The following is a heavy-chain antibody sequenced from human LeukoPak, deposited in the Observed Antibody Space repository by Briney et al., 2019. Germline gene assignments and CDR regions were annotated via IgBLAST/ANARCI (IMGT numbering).Heavy chain of an antibody. CDR3: AREGGEWELLRTFDY. Sequence: PEGSLRLSCAASGFTFSSYEMNWVRQAPGKGLEWVSYISSSGSTIYYADSVKGRFTISRDNAKNSLYLQMNSLRVEDTAVYYCAREGGEWELLRTFDYWGQGTLVTVSS. V-gene: IGHV3-48*03. CDR1: GFTFSSYE. CDR2: ISSSGSTI. D-gene: IGHD1-26*01. J-gene: IGHJ4*02.